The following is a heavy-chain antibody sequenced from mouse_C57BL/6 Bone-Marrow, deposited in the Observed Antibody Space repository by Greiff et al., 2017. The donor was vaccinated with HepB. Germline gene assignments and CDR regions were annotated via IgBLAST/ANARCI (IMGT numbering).Heavy chain of an antibody. J-gene: IGHJ1*03. D-gene: IGHD1-1*01. CDR2: IYPGSGST. V-gene: IGHV1-55*01. Sequence: VQLQQPGAELVKPGASVKMSCKASGYTFTSYWITWVKQRPGQGLEWIGDIYPGSGSTNYNEKFKSKATLTVDTSSSTAYMQLSSVTSEDTAVYYCARSGTTVVAKDWYFDVWGTGTTVTVSS. CDR3: ARSGTTVVAKDWYFDV. CDR1: GYTFTSYW.